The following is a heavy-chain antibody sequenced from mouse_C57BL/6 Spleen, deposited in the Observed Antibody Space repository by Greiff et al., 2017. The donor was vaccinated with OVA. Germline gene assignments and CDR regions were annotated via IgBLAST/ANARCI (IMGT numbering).Heavy chain of an antibody. Sequence: LVESGAELAKPGASVKLSCKASGYTFTSYWMHWVKQRPGQGLEWIGYINPSSGYTKYNQKFKDKDTLTADKSSSTAYMQLSSLTYEDSAVYYCANRGDRSYFDCWGKGTTVTVSS. J-gene: IGHJ2*01. CDR3: ANRGDRSYFDC. CDR1: GYTFTSYW. V-gene: IGHV1-7*01. D-gene: IGHD2-14*01. CDR2: INPSSGYT.